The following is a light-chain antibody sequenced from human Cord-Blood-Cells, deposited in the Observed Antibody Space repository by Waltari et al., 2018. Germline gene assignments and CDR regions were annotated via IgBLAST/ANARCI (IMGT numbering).Light chain of an antibody. J-gene: IGLJ2*01. Sequence: QSVLTQPPPASGTPGQRVPTPCSGTSPNIGTTTVNWYQQLPGTAPKLLIYSNNQRPSGVPDRFSGSKSGTSASLAISGLQSEDEADYYCAAWDDSLNGPVFGGGTKLTVL. CDR2: SNN. V-gene: IGLV1-44*01. CDR1: SPNIGTTT. CDR3: AAWDDSLNGPV.